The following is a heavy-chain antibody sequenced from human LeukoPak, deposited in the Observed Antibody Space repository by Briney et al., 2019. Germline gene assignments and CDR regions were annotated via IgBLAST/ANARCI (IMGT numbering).Heavy chain of an antibody. CDR3: AKDRRACSSSSCYYRFDY. V-gene: IGHV3-23*01. D-gene: IGHD2-2*01. Sequence: GGSLRLSCAASEFTFSSYAMSWVRQAPGKGLEWVSAISDSGGSTYYADSVKGRFTISRDNSKNTVYLQMHSLRAEDTAVYYCAKDRRACSSSSCYYRFDYWGQGTLVTVSS. CDR1: EFTFSSYA. J-gene: IGHJ4*02. CDR2: ISDSGGST.